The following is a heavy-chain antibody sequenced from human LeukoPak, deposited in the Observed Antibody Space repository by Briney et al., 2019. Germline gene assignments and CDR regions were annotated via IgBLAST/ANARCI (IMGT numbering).Heavy chain of an antibody. D-gene: IGHD6-25*01. CDR2: ISSSSSYI. CDR1: GFTFSSYS. J-gene: IGHJ3*02. Sequence: GGSLRLSCAASGFTFSSYSMNCVRQAPGKGLEWVSSISSSSSYIYYADSVKGRFTISRDNAKNSLYLQMNSLRAEDTAVYYCARAPAVSSGHIWGQGTMVTVSS. CDR3: ARAPAVSSGHI. V-gene: IGHV3-21*01.